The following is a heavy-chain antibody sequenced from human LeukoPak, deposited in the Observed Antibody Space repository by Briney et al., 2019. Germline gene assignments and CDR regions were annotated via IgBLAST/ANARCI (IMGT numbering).Heavy chain of an antibody. D-gene: IGHD5-18*01. J-gene: IGHJ4*02. V-gene: IGHV3-23*01. CDR3: AKDGYGYKDY. Sequence: GTSLRLTCAASGFTFSSYAMSWVRQAPGKGLEWVSAIISSGDTTYYADSVKGRFTISRDNSKNTLYLQVNSLRAEDTAVYYCAKDGYGYKDYWGQGTLVTVSS. CDR1: GFTFSSYA. CDR2: IISSGDTT.